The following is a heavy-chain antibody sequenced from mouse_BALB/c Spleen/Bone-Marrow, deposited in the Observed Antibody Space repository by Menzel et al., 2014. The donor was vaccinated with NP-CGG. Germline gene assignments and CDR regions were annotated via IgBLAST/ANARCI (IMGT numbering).Heavy chain of an antibody. CDR2: IYPGNVNT. D-gene: IGHD2-2*01. J-gene: IGHJ4*01. V-gene: IGHV1S56*01. CDR3: ARGGWLRDAMDY. Sequence: VQLVESGPELVKPGASVRISCKASGYTLTSYYIHWVKQRPGQGLEWIGWIYPGNVNTKYNEKFKGKATLTADKSSSTAYMQLSSLTSEDSAVYFCARGGWLRDAMDYWGQGTSVTVSS. CDR1: GYTLTSYY.